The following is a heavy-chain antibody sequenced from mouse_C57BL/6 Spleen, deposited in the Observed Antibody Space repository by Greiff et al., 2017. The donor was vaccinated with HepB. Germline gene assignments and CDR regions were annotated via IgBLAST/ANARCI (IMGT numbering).Heavy chain of an antibody. CDR3: TGSSLYYYAMDY. V-gene: IGHV14-4*01. CDR2: IDPENGDT. CDR1: GFNIKDDY. Sequence: EVKLVESGAELVRPGASVKLSCTASGFNIKDDYMHWVKQRPEQGLEWIGWIDPENGDTEYASKFQGKATITADTSSNTAYLQLSSLTSEDTAVYYCTGSSLYYYAMDYWGQGTSVTVSS. J-gene: IGHJ4*01. D-gene: IGHD1-1*01.